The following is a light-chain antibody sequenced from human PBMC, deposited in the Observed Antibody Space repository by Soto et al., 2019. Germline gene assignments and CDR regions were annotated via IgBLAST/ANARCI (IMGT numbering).Light chain of an antibody. V-gene: IGKV4-1*01. CDR2: WAS. J-gene: IGKJ4*01. CDR1: QSVFYSSNNENF. CDR3: QQYLSIPLT. Sequence: DIVMTQSPDSLAVSLGERATINCKSSQSVFYSSNNENFLAWYQQKPGQPPKLLIYWASIRDSGVPDRFSGSGSGTDFSLTISSLQAEDVGVYYWQQYLSIPLTFGGGTKVEIK.